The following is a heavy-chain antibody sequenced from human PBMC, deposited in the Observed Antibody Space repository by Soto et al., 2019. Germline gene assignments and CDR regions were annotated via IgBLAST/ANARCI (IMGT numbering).Heavy chain of an antibody. Sequence: GGALRLSCAASGFTFSSYAMHWVRQAPGKGLEWVAVISYDGSNKYYADSVKGRFTISRDNSKNTLYLQMNSLRAEDTAVYYCAREAYYYGSGIDYWGQGTLVTVSS. CDR2: ISYDGSNK. V-gene: IGHV3-30-3*01. D-gene: IGHD3-10*01. CDR3: AREAYYYGSGIDY. J-gene: IGHJ4*02. CDR1: GFTFSSYA.